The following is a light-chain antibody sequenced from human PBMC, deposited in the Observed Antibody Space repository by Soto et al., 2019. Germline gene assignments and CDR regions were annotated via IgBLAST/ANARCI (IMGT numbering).Light chain of an antibody. J-gene: IGKJ3*01. CDR3: QQYDALPVT. Sequence: DSQMTQSPASLSTSVEYRVTITCLASREIRTYLNWYQHKPGKAPKLLIYAASILDRGVPSRFSGSGSVTDFTFTISSLQPEDIATYFCQQYDALPVTFGPGTKVDIK. CDR2: AAS. V-gene: IGKV1-33*01. CDR1: REIRTY.